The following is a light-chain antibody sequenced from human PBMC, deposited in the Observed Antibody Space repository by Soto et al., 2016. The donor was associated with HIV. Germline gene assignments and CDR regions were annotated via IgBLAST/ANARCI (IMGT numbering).Light chain of an antibody. Sequence: DIQMTQFPSTLSASIGDRVTITCRASQSVSVWLAWYQQKPGKAPNLLIFKTSTLEVGVPSRFSGSGSGTFFTLTIKNLQPEDFATYYCQVSSRSPGVFVFGPGTKVDLK. J-gene: IGKJ3*01. V-gene: IGKV1-5*03. CDR2: KTS. CDR1: QSVSVW. CDR3: QVSSRSPGVFV.